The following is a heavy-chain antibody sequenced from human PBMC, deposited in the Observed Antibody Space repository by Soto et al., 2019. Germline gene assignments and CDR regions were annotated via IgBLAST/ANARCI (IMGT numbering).Heavy chain of an antibody. CDR2: INHSGST. Sequence: QVQLQQWGAGLLKPSETLSLTCAVYGGSFSGYYWSWIRQPPGKGLEWIGEINHSGSTNYNPSLKSRVTISVDTSKNQFSLKLSSVTAADTAVYYCARGRTVLRYFDWLNPWFDPWGQGTLVTVSS. V-gene: IGHV4-34*01. CDR1: GGSFSGYY. J-gene: IGHJ5*02. CDR3: ARGRTVLRYFDWLNPWFDP. D-gene: IGHD3-9*01.